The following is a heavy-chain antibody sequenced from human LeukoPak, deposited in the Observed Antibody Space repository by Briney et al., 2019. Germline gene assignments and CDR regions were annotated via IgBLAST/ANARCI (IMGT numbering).Heavy chain of an antibody. CDR2: IRYDGSNK. V-gene: IGHV3-30*02. CDR3: AKDLEIRAAGTAFDI. J-gene: IGHJ3*02. CDR1: GFTFSSYG. D-gene: IGHD6-13*01. Sequence: PGGSLRLSCAASGFTFSSYGMHWVRQAPGKGLEWVAFIRYDGSNKYYADSVKGRFTISRDNSKNTVYLHMNSLRAEDTAMYYCAKDLEIRAAGTAFDIWGQGTMVTVSS.